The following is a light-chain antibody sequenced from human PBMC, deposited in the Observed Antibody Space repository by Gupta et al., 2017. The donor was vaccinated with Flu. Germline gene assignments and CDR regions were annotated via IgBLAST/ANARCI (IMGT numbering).Light chain of an antibody. V-gene: IGLV2-8*01. CDR1: SSDVGGYNY. J-gene: IGLJ2*01. CDR2: EVS. CDR3: SSYAGSNNLV. Sequence: QSALTQPPSASGSPGQSVTISCTGTSSDVGGYNYVSCYQQHPGKAPKLMIYEVSKRPSGVPDRFSGYKSGNTASLTVSGLQAEDEADYYCSSYAGSNNLVFGGGTKLTVL.